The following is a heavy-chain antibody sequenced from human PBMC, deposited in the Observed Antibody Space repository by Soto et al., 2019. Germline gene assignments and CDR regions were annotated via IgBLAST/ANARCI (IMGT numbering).Heavy chain of an antibody. V-gene: IGHV1-18*01. Sequence: ASVKVSCKASGYTFTSYGISWVRQAPGQGLEWMGWISAYNGNTNYAQKLQGRVTMTTDTSTSTAYMELRSLRSDDTAVYYCAGVYVRITMILVVIGDDAFDISGQGTMVPF. CDR1: GYTFTSYG. CDR3: AGVYVRITMILVVIGDDAFDI. D-gene: IGHD3-22*01. J-gene: IGHJ3*02. CDR2: ISAYNGNT.